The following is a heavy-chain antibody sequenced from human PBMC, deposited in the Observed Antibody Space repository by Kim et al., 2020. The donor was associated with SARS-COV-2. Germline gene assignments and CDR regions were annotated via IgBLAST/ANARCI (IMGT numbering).Heavy chain of an antibody. CDR1: GGSISSYY. CDR2: IYYSGST. CDR3: ARGWWDLGAFDI. Sequence: SETLSLTCTVSGGSISSYYWSWIRQPPGKGLEWIGYIYYSGSTNYNPSLKSRVTISVDTSKNQFSLKLSSVTAADTAVYYCARGWWDLGAFDIWGQGTMVTVSS. V-gene: IGHV4-59*01. D-gene: IGHD1-26*01. J-gene: IGHJ3*02.